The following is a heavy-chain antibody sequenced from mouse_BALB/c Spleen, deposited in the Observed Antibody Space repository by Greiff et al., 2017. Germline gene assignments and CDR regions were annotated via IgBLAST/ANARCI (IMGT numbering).Heavy chain of an antibody. D-gene: IGHD2-4*01. V-gene: IGHV8-8*01. J-gene: IGHJ3*01. CDR1: GFSLSTSGMS. CDR2: IWWNADK. CDR3: ARREANMITTWFAY. Sequence: LKESGPGILQPSQTLSLTCSFSGFSLSTSGMSVGWIRQPSGKGREWLAHIWWNADKYYNPALKSRLTISKDTSNNQEFLKIASVVTADTATYDCARREANMITTWFAYWGQGTLVTVSA.